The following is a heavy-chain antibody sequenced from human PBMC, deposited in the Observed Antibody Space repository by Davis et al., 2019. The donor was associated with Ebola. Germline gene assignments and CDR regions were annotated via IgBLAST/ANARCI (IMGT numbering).Heavy chain of an antibody. CDR3: ARGGGEVPATYGVYYYYGMGV. D-gene: IGHD4/OR15-4a*01. CDR2: INPSGGST. CDR1: GYTFSDNY. Sequence: AASVKVSCKASGYTFSDNYIHWVRQVPGQGLEWMGIINPSGGSTTYAQKFQGRVSMTRDTSTSTVYMEVKSLRSEDTAVYYCARGGGEVPATYGVYYYYGMGVWGQGTTVTVSS. J-gene: IGHJ6*02. V-gene: IGHV1-46*01.